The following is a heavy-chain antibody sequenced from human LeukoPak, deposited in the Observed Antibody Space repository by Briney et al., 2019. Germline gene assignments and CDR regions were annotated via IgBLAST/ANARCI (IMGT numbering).Heavy chain of an antibody. J-gene: IGHJ4*02. CDR2: IYYSGST. CDR3: ARYSSAYYYDFHY. V-gene: IGHV4-39*01. CDR1: GGSLSSTDYY. Sequence: SETLSLTCSVSGGSLSSTDYYWGWIRQPPGQGLEWIGSIYYSGSTSYNPSLKSRVTIFFDTSKSQFSLKLSSVTAADTAVYYCARYSSAYYYDFHYWGQGTLVTVSS. D-gene: IGHD3-22*01.